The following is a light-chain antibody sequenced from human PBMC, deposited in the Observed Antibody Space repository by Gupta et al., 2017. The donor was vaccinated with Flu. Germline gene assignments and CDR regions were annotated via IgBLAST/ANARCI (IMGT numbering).Light chain of an antibody. CDR1: QSVSSNY. Sequence: EIVLTQSPGTLPLSPGERATLSCWASQSVSSNYLAWYQQKPGQAPRLLIYGASSRATGIPDRFSGSGSGTDFTLTISRLEPEDSAVYYCQQYGSSPGTFGQGTKVEIK. CDR2: GAS. CDR3: QQYGSSPGT. J-gene: IGKJ1*01. V-gene: IGKV3-20*01.